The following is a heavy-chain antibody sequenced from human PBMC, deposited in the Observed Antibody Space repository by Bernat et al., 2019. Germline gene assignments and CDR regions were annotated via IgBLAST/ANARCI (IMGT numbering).Heavy chain of an antibody. CDR1: GFTFSSYE. CDR3: ASRIAVTGSWRGS. D-gene: IGHD6-19*01. CDR2: ISSSGGKT. Sequence: EVQLVESGGGLVQPGGSLRLSCAASGFTFSSYEMNWVRQAPGKGLEWVSYISSSGGKTYYADSVKGRFTISRDNTKNSLYLQLNGLRAEDTAVYYCASRIAVTGSWRGSWGQGTLVTVSS. J-gene: IGHJ5*02. V-gene: IGHV3-48*03.